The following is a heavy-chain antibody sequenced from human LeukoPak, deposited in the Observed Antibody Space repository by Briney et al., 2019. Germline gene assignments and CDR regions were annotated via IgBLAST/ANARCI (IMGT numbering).Heavy chain of an antibody. J-gene: IGHJ3*02. D-gene: IGHD6-13*01. CDR1: GYTFTSYA. CDR3: ARVQHPPPPRIAAAADAFDI. V-gene: IGHV7-4-1*02. CDR2: INTNTGNP. Sequence: ASAKVSCKASGYTFTSYAMNWVRQAPGQGLEWMGWINTNTGNPTYAQGFTGRFVFSLDTSVSTAYLQISSLKAEDTAVYYCARVQHPPPPRIAAAADAFDIWGQGTMVTVSS.